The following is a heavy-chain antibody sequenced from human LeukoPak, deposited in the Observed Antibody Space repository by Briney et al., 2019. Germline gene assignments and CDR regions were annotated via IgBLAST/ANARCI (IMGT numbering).Heavy chain of an antibody. J-gene: IGHJ6*02. D-gene: IGHD6-13*01. Sequence: SETLSLTCTVSGGSISSDYWSWIRQPPGKGLEWIGYIYYSGSTNYNPSLKSRVTISVDTPKNQFSLKLSSVTAADTAVYYCARLVAAAGAWDYGMDVWGQGTTVTVSS. CDR1: GGSISSDY. CDR2: IYYSGST. V-gene: IGHV4-59*08. CDR3: ARLVAAAGAWDYGMDV.